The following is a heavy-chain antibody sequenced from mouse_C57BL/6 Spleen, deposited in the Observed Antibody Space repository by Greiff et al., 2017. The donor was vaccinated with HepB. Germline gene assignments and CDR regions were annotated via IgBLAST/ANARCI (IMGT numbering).Heavy chain of an antibody. CDR1: GFNIKDYY. CDR3: TESTMVTTFAY. D-gene: IGHD2-2*01. J-gene: IGHJ3*01. V-gene: IGHV14-1*01. Sequence: EVQLQQSGAELVRPGASVKLSCTASGFNIKDYYMHWVKQRPEQGLEWIGRIDPEDGDTEYAPKFQGKATMTADTSSNTAYLQLSSLTSEDTAVYYCTESTMVTTFAYWGQGTLVTVAA. CDR2: IDPEDGDT.